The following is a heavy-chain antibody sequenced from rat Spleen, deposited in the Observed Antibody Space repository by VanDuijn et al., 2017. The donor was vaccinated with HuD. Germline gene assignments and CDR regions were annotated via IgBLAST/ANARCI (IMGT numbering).Heavy chain of an antibody. CDR1: GFAFSDFF. J-gene: IGHJ4*01. CDR3: TRETMGIKRMDA. Sequence: EVQLVESDGGLVQPGGSLKLSCAASGFAFSDFFMAWVRQAPAKGLEWVATISSDGSTYYPDSVKGRFTISRDNAKSTLYLQMNSLRSEDTATYYCTRETMGIKRMDAWGQGASVTVSS. CDR2: ISSDGST. D-gene: IGHD1-9*01. V-gene: IGHV5-29*01.